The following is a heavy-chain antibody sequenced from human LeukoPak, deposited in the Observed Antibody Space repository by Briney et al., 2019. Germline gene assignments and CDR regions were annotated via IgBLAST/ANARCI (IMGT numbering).Heavy chain of an antibody. D-gene: IGHD1-26*01. CDR1: GDSISSSSSY. CDR3: VRHGRPSAFDP. CDR2: THYTGIT. V-gene: IGHV4-39*01. J-gene: IGHJ5*02. Sequence: SETLSLTCSVSGDSISSSSSYWAWIRQPPGKGLEWIGTTHYTGITYYNASLRSRVTISVDTSKNQLSLKLTSVTAPDTAMYYCVRHGRPSAFDPWGQGTLVSVSS.